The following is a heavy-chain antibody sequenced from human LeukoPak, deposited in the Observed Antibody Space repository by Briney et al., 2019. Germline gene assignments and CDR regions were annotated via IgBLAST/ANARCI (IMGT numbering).Heavy chain of an antibody. D-gene: IGHD3-9*01. V-gene: IGHV5-51*06. J-gene: IGHJ4*02. CDR3: TRATNFDSSNRYFDY. CDR1: GYSFTSYW. CDR2: IYPCVCDS. Sequence: GESLKIFLKGFGYSFTSYWIDWVRQIPWKRLEWIGMIYPCVCDSRYSPAFQGQVTVSADRSISTAYLQWSSLKASDTAMYYCTRATNFDSSNRYFDYWGQGTLVTVSS.